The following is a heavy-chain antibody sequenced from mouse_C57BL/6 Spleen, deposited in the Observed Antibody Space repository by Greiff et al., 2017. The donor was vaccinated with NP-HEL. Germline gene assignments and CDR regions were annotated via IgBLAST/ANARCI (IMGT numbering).Heavy chain of an antibody. CDR1: GYTFTSYW. CDR2: IDPSDSET. D-gene: IGHD1-1*01. CDR3: AGSYYGSRGYFDV. V-gene: IGHV1-52*01. Sequence: VQLQQPGAELVRPGSSVKLSCKASGYTFTSYWMHWVKQRPIQGLEWIGNIDPSDSETHYNQKFKDKATLTVDKSSSTAYMQLSSLTSEDSAVYYCAGSYYGSRGYFDVWGTGTTVTVSS. J-gene: IGHJ1*03.